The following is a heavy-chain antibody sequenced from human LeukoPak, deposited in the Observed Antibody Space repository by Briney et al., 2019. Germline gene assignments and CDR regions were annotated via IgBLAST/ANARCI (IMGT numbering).Heavy chain of an antibody. D-gene: IGHD2-15*01. CDR1: GYTLTELS. V-gene: IGHV1-24*01. Sequence: PGASVKVSCKVSGYTLTELSMHWVRQAPGKGLEWMGGFDPEDGETIYAQKFQGRVTMTEGTSTDTAYMELSSLRSEDTAVYYCATAIVVVVAATTYFDYWGQGTLVTVSS. CDR3: ATAIVVVVAATTYFDY. J-gene: IGHJ4*02. CDR2: FDPEDGET.